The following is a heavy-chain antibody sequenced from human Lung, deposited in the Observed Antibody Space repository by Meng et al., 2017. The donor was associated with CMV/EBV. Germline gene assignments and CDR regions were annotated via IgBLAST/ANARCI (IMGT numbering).Heavy chain of an antibody. CDR2: IKSKPSGGTT. D-gene: IGHD3-16*01. V-gene: IGHV3-15*01. CDR1: GFTFSNAW. CDR3: STGGYFFDY. Sequence: SCATSGFTFSNAWMNWVRQAPGKGLEWVGRIKSKPSGGTTDYAAPVKGRFTISRDDSKNTAYLQMNGLKNDDTAVYYCSTGGYFFDYCGQGTLVTGSS. J-gene: IGHJ4*02.